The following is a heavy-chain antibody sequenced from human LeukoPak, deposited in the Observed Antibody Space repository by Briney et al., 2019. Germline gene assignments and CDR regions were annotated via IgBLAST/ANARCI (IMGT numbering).Heavy chain of an antibody. J-gene: IGHJ3*02. CDR2: ISYDGSNK. V-gene: IGHV3-30-3*01. CDR1: GFTFSSYA. D-gene: IGHD3-22*01. Sequence: GRSLRLSCAASGFTFSSYAMHWVRQAPGKGLEWVAVISYDGSNKYYADSVKGRFTISRDNSKNTLHLQMSSLRAEDTAVYYCARYYYDSSGYSMGYDAFDIWGQGTMVTVSS. CDR3: ARYYYDSSGYSMGYDAFDI.